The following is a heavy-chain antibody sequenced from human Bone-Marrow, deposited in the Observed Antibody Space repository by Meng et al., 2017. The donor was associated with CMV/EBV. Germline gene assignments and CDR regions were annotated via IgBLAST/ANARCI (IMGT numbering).Heavy chain of an antibody. CDR1: GFTFSSYW. CDR3: ARLVQYYDFWSGISAEYYIDY. J-gene: IGHJ4*02. D-gene: IGHD3-3*01. Sequence: GGSLRLSCAASGFTFSSYWMSWVRQAPGKGLEWVANIKQDGSEKYYVDSVKGRFTISRDNAKNSLYLQMNSLRAEDTAVYYCARLVQYYDFWSGISAEYYIDYWGQGTLVTVSS. CDR2: IKQDGSEK. V-gene: IGHV3-7*01.